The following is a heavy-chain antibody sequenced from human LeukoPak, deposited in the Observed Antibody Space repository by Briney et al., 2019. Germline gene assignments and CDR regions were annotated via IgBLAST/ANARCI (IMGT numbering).Heavy chain of an antibody. J-gene: IGHJ6*04. D-gene: IGHD3-10*02. CDR2: ISSSGSTI. CDR3: AELGITMIGGV. Sequence: GGSLRLSCAASGFTFSTYGMHWVRQAPGKGLEWVSYISSSGSTIYYADSVKGRFTISRDNVKNSLYLQMNSLRAEDTAVYYCAELGITMIGGVWGKGTTVTISS. V-gene: IGHV3-48*04. CDR1: GFTFSTYG.